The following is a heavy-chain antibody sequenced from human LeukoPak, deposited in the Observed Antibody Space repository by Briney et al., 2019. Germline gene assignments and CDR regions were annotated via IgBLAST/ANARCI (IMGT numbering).Heavy chain of an antibody. CDR1: GGSISTSGYY. Sequence: SETLSLTCTVSGGSISTSGYYWGWVRQPPGKGLEWIGNIFYSGSTYYSPSLKSRVTISLDTSRNQFSLKLNSVTAADTAVYYCARVTWSSGNTLPFDYWGQGTLVTVSS. CDR2: IFYSGST. V-gene: IGHV4-39*07. J-gene: IGHJ4*02. CDR3: ARVTWSSGNTLPFDY. D-gene: IGHD3-22*01.